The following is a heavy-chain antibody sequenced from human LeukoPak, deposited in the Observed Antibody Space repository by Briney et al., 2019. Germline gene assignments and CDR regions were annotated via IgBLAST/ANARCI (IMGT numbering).Heavy chain of an antibody. D-gene: IGHD3-16*01. CDR2: ISYDGSNK. J-gene: IGHJ6*02. CDR1: RFTFNTYG. Sequence: PGGSLRLSRAASRFTFNTYGIHWVRQAPGKGLEWVAVISYDGSNKYYADSVKGQFTISRDNSKNTLYLQINSLRAEDTAVYYCAKDWGSGARYYYYGMDVWGQGTTVTVSS. V-gene: IGHV3-30*18. CDR3: AKDWGSGARYYYYGMDV.